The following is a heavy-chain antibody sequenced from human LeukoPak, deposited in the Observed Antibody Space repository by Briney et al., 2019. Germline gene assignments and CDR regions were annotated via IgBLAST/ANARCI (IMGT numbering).Heavy chain of an antibody. J-gene: IGHJ4*02. Sequence: GGSLRLSCVASGFIFSNYWMSWVRQVPGKGLEWVANMKQDGREKYLVDSVKGRFTIYRDNSKNTLYLQMNSLRAEDTAVYYCARRAGAYSHPYDYWGQGTLVTVSS. CDR3: ARRAGAYSHPYDY. V-gene: IGHV3-7*03. D-gene: IGHD4/OR15-4a*01. CDR2: MKQDGREK. CDR1: GFIFSNYW.